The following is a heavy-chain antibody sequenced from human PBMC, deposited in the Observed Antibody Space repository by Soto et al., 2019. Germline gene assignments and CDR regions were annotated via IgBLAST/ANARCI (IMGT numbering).Heavy chain of an antibody. CDR1: GGSISSGGYY. V-gene: IGHV4-31*03. CDR3: ARSGKNVLRYFDWFIDY. D-gene: IGHD3-9*01. CDR2: IYYSGST. Sequence: QVQLQESGPGLVKPSQTLSLTCTVSGGSISSGGYYWSWIRQHPAKGLEWLGYIYYSGSTYYNPSLKSRVTRSVDTSKNQFSLKLSSVTAADTAVYYCARSGKNVLRYFDWFIDYWGQGPLVTVSS. J-gene: IGHJ4*02.